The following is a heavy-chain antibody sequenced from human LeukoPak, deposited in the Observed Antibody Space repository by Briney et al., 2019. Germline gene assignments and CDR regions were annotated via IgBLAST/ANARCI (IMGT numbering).Heavy chain of an antibody. CDR1: GFTFSSYE. D-gene: IGHD3-16*02. V-gene: IGHV3-48*03. CDR3: AKKGYDYVWGSYRQYYFDY. J-gene: IGHJ4*02. Sequence: GGSLRLSCAASGFTFSSYEMNWVRQAPGKGLEWVSYISSTGNTIYYADSVKGRFTISRDNSKNTLYLQMNSLRAEDTAVYYCAKKGYDYVWGSYRQYYFDYWGQGTLVTVSS. CDR2: ISSTGNTI.